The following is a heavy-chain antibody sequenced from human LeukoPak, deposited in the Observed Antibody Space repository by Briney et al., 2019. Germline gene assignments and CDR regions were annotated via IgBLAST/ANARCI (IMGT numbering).Heavy chain of an antibody. V-gene: IGHV3-30*04. J-gene: IGHJ4*02. D-gene: IGHD6-13*01. CDR3: ARVPGYSSTWYAAPDY. Sequence: GRSLRLSCAASGFTFSSYPILWVRQAPGKGLEWVTLISYDGSNKYYADSVKGRFTISRDNSKNTLYLQMNSLRAEDTAMYYCARVPGYSSTWYAAPDYWGQGTLVTVSS. CDR1: GFTFSSYP. CDR2: ISYDGSNK.